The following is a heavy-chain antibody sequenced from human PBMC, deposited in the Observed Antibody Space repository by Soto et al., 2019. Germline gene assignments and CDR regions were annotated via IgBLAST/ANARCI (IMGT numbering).Heavy chain of an antibody. Sequence: SETLSLTCTVSGGSISSYYWSWIRQPPGKGLEWIGYIYYSGSTNYNPSLKSRVTISVDTSKNQFSLKLSSVTAADTAVYYCAREEGYDGSYSYWGLGRPATVSS. D-gene: IGHD3-22*01. V-gene: IGHV4-59*01. CDR2: IYYSGST. CDR3: AREEGYDGSYSY. CDR1: GGSISSYY. J-gene: IGHJ4*02.